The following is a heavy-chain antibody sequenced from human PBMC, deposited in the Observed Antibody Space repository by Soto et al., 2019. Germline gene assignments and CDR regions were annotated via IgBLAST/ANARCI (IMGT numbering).Heavy chain of an antibody. Sequence: QVQLAQSGAEVKKPGASVRVSCRASGYTLPTYGIAWVRQAPGQGLEWMGWISVYNGFTHYAQKFRGRVTVTAETSTSTVYMELRSLTSDDTAVYYCAREFEGQSSSWPFDYWGQGTLVTVSS. CDR1: GYTLPTYG. CDR3: AREFEGQSSSWPFDY. D-gene: IGHD6-13*01. J-gene: IGHJ4*02. CDR2: ISVYNGFT. V-gene: IGHV1-18*01.